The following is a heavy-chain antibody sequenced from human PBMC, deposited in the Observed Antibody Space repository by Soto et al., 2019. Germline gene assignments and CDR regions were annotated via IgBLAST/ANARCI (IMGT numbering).Heavy chain of an antibody. CDR2: ISFDGSNK. J-gene: IGHJ6*02. D-gene: IGHD5-12*01. V-gene: IGHV3-30*04. Sequence: QMQLVQSGGGAVQPGRSLRLSCAASGFTFSYYPMHWVRQAPGKGLEWVAVISFDGSNKYYADSVKGRFTISRDNSQNKLYLQMNILRAEDTAVYYCARVPVDMVAILYIYPLYGREPLSDVDVWGQGTTVTVSS. CDR1: GFTFSYYP. CDR3: ARVPVDMVAILYIYPLYGREPLSDVDV.